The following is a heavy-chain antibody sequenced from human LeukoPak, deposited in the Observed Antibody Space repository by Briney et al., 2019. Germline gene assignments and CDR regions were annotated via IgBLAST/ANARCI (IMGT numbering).Heavy chain of an antibody. J-gene: IGHJ4*02. V-gene: IGHV4-34*01. CDR2: INHSGST. CDR1: GGSFSGYY. CDR3: ARGSPYCSSTSCPFVDY. D-gene: IGHD2-2*01. Sequence: PSETLSLTCAVYGGSFSGYYWSWMRQPPGKGLEWIGEINHSGSTNYNPSLKSRVTISVDTSKNQFSLKLSSVTAADTAVYYCARGSPYCSSTSCPFVDYWGQGTLVTVSS.